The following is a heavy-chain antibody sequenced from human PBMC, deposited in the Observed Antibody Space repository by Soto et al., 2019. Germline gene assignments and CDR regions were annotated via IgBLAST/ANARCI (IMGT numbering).Heavy chain of an antibody. CDR3: ARLSLDFWSGYTHLDY. Sequence: ASVKVSSKVPGYTITELPIHCGRQAPGKGLEWMGGFDPEDGETIYAQKFQGRVTISVDTSKNQFSLKLSSVTAADTAVYYCARLSLDFWSGYTHLDYWGQGTLVTVSS. CDR1: GYTITELP. J-gene: IGHJ4*02. CDR2: FDPEDGET. V-gene: IGHV1-24*01. D-gene: IGHD3-3*01.